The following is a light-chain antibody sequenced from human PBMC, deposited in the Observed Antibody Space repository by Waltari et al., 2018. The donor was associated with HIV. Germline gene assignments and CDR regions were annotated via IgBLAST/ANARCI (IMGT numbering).Light chain of an antibody. CDR3: QQRGNWLIT. V-gene: IGKV1-5*03. CDR2: KAS. CDR1: QSISSW. Sequence: DIQMTQSPSTLSASVGDRVTITCRASQSISSWLAWYQQKPGKAPKLLIYKASSLESGVPSRFSGSGSGTEFTLTISSLQPDDFAVYYCQQRGNWLITFGQGTRLEIK. J-gene: IGKJ5*01.